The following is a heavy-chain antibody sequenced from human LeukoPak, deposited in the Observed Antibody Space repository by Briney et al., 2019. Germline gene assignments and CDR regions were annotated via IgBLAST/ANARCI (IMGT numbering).Heavy chain of an antibody. Sequence: SVKVSCKASVGTFSSYAISWVRQAPAQGLEWMGGITPIFGTANYAQKFQGRVTITADESTRTAYMELSSLRSEDTAVYYCARGSYGAAAGTRDFDYWGQGTLVTVSS. CDR1: VGTFSSYA. V-gene: IGHV1-69*01. CDR3: ARGSYGAAAGTRDFDY. J-gene: IGHJ4*02. CDR2: ITPIFGTA. D-gene: IGHD6-13*01.